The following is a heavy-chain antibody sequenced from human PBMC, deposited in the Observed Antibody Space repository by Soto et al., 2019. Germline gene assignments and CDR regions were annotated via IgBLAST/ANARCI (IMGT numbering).Heavy chain of an antibody. J-gene: IGHJ1*01. CDR1: GVSISGTSYY. Sequence: QLQLQESGPGLVKPSETLSLTCTVSGVSISGTSYYWGWIRQTPAKGLEWIGTIYYSGETFYNPSLKRRVTISIDTSKNPFSLNLTSVTAADTAIYYCARHGSFWGQGALVTVSS. D-gene: IGHD3-16*02. CDR3: ARHGSF. V-gene: IGHV4-39*01. CDR2: IYYSGET.